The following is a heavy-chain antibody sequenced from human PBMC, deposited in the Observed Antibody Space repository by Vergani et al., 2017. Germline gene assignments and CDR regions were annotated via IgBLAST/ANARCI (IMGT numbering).Heavy chain of an antibody. V-gene: IGHV4-39*01. Sequence: QLQLQESGPGLVKPSETLSLTCTVSGGSISSSSYYWGWIRQPPGKGLEWIGSIYYSGSTYYNLSLKSRVTISVDTSKNQFSLKLSSVTATDTAVYYCARPLVGATTAFDYWGQGTLVTVSS. J-gene: IGHJ4*02. CDR3: ARPLVGATTAFDY. D-gene: IGHD1-26*01. CDR2: IYYSGST. CDR1: GGSISSSSYY.